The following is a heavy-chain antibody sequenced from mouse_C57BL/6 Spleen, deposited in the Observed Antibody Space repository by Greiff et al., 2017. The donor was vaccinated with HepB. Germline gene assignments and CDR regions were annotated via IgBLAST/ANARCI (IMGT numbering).Heavy chain of an antibody. CDR3: AREDTAVVMDY. CDR1: GFTFSSYA. Sequence: DVKLVESGGGLVKPGGSLKLSCAASGFTFSSYAMSWVRQTPEKRLEWIATISDGGSYTYYPDNVKGRVTISRDNAKNNLYLQMSHLKSEDTAMYYCAREDTAVVMDYWGQGTTLTVSS. J-gene: IGHJ2*01. V-gene: IGHV5-4*01. CDR2: ISDGGSYT. D-gene: IGHD1-1*01.